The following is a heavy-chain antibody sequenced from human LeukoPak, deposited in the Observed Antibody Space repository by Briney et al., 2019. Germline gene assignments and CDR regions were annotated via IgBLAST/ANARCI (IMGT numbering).Heavy chain of an antibody. D-gene: IGHD2-21*01. V-gene: IGHV4-4*07. CDR2: IYTSGST. CDR1: GGSISSYY. CDR3: ARDGGACGGDCYSDAFDI. J-gene: IGHJ3*02. Sequence: PSETLSLTCAVSGGSISSYYWSWIRQPAGKGLEWIGRIYTSGSTNYNPSLKSRVTMSVDTSKNQFSLKLSSVTAADTAVYYCARDGGACGGDCYSDAFDIWGQGTMVTVSS.